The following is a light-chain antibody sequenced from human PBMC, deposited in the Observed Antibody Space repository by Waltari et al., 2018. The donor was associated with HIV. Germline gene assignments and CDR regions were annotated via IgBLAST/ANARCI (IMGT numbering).Light chain of an antibody. V-gene: IGLV1-40*01. CDR1: SSNIGADYH. CDR2: GNT. J-gene: IGLJ3*02. Sequence: QSVLTQPPSLSGAPGQTVTISCTGTSSNIGADYHVHWYQQLPGTAPKLLIYGNTSRPSGLPDRCSGSKSGTSASLAITGLQADDEADYYCQSYDSSLSAWVFGGGTKLTVL. CDR3: QSYDSSLSAWV.